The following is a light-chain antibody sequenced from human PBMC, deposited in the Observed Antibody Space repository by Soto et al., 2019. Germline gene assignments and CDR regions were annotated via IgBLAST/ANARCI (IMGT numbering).Light chain of an antibody. Sequence: QSALTQPASVSGSPGQSITISCTGTSSDVGVYNYVSWYQQHPGNAPKLMIYDVSNRPSGVSNRFSGSKSGNTASLTISGLQAEDEADYYCSSYTSSILFGGGTKLTVL. V-gene: IGLV2-14*01. CDR1: SSDVGVYNY. CDR2: DVS. CDR3: SSYTSSIL. J-gene: IGLJ2*01.